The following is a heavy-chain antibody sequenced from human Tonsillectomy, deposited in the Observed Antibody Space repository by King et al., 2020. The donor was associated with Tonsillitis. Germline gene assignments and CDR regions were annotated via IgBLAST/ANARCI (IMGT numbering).Heavy chain of an antibody. J-gene: IGHJ5*02. V-gene: IGHV4-4*08. CDR1: GGSISSYY. CDR2: IYNSGSA. CDR3: ARVLGGWFDP. Sequence: QLQESGPGLVKPSETLSLTCTVSGGSISSYYWSWIRQPPGKGLEWIAYIYNSGSANYNPSLKSRVTISVDTSKNQFSLKLTSVTAADTAVYYCARVLGGWFDPWGQGTLVTVSS. D-gene: IGHD4/OR15-4a*01.